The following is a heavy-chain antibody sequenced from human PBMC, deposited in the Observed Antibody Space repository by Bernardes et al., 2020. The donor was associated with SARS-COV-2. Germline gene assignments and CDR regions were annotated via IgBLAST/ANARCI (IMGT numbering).Heavy chain of an antibody. D-gene: IGHD5-12*01. V-gene: IGHV3-23*01. Sequence: SLRLSCAASEFTFSSYAMGWARQSPGKGLEWVAVCNDSGRRTYYAGSVKGRFTMSRDNSRNTLYLQMNNLRGEDTAIYYCTKGESSAYANPDYWGQGTLVTVSS. CDR1: EFTFSSYA. J-gene: IGHJ4*02. CDR2: CNDSGRRT. CDR3: TKGESSAYANPDY.